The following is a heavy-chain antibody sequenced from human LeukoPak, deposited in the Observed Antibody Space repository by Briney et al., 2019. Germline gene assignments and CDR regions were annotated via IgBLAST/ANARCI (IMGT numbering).Heavy chain of an antibody. CDR2: ISAYTGST. Sequence: ASVKVSFKASGYTFTSYGISWVRQAPGQGLEWMGWISAYTGSTNYAQRLQGRVTMTTDTSTSTAYMELRSLRSDDTAVYYCARGGYSYGYMGYSDYWGQGTLVTVSS. J-gene: IGHJ4*02. D-gene: IGHD5-18*01. CDR3: ARGGYSYGYMGYSDY. V-gene: IGHV1-18*01. CDR1: GYTFTSYG.